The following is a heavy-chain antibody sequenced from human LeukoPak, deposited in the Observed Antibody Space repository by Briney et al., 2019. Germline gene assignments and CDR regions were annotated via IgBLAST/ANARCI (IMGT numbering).Heavy chain of an antibody. CDR3: ARDTGLLQYWFDP. D-gene: IGHD2-15*01. CDR1: GYTFTGYY. V-gene: IGHV1-2*02. Sequence: ASVKVSCKASGYTFTGYYMHWVRQAPGQGLEWMGWINPNSGGTNYAQKFQGRVTMTRDTSISTAYMELSRLRSDDTAVYYCARDTGLLQYWFDPWGQGTPVTVSS. CDR2: INPNSGGT. J-gene: IGHJ5*02.